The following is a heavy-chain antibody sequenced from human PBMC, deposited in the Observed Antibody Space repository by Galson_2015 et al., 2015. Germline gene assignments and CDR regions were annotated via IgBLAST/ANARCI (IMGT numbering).Heavy chain of an antibody. CDR3: ARGRGGYCSSTSCPDGGY. V-gene: IGHV1-8*01. J-gene: IGHJ4*02. D-gene: IGHD2-2*01. CDR1: GYTFTSYD. Sequence: SVKVSCKASGYTFTSYDINWVRQAPGQGLEWMGWMNPNSGNTGYAQKFQGRVTMTRNTSISTVYMELSSLRSEDTAVYYCARGRGGYCSSTSCPDGGYWGQGTLVTVSS. CDR2: MNPNSGNT.